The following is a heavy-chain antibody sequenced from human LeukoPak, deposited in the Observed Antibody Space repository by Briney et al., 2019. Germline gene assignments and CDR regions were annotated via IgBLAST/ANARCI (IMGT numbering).Heavy chain of an antibody. CDR3: ARKRTRVVVAGFDY. CDR1: GVSISRGGYA. V-gene: IGHV4-30-4*07. CDR2: IYHSGTT. D-gene: IGHD2-15*01. J-gene: IGHJ4*02. Sequence: SETLSLTCAVSGVSISRGGYAWNWIRQPPGKGLEWIAYIYHSGTTYYNPSLKSRATISVDTSKNQFSLKLSSVTAADTAVYYCARKRTRVVVAGFDYWGQGTLVTVSS.